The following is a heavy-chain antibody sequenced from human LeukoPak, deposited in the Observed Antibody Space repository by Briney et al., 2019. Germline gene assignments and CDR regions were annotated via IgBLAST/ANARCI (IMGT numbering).Heavy chain of an antibody. J-gene: IGHJ4*02. CDR1: GGSISSDY. D-gene: IGHD3-10*01. CDR3: ARHGWAGTSFDY. V-gene: IGHV4-59*08. CDR2: IYYIWST. Sequence: PSETLSLTCTVPGGSISSDYWSWSREPPGKGRERSGYIYYIWSTNYNPSLKRRVTISLHTSKNKFSLKVSSVTAADTAVYYCARHGWAGTSFDYWGPGTLVTVSS.